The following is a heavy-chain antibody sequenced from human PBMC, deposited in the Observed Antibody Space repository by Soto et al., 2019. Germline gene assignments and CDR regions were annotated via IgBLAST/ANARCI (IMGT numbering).Heavy chain of an antibody. J-gene: IGHJ4*02. CDR3: ATEPIYYNDGSGYYPLGH. Sequence: VYGGSFSGYYWSWIRQPPGKGLEWIGEINHSGSTNYNPSLKSRVTLTTDTSTNTGYMELRSLTSDDTAVYFCATEPIYYNDGSGYYPLGHWGQGTLVTVSS. V-gene: IGHV4-34*10. D-gene: IGHD3-22*01. CDR2: INHSGST. CDR1: GGSFSGYY.